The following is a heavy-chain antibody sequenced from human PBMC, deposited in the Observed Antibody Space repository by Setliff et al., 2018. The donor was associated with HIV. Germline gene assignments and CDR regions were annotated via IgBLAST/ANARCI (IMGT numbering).Heavy chain of an antibody. CDR1: GFTFNNYG. CDR3: AKVYCGGDCYSGPDY. Sequence: GGSLRLSCAASGFTFNNYGIHWVRQAPGKGLEWVAVIWYDDTNKYYADSVRGRFTISRDKSKSTVYLQMNSLRTDDTAVYYCAKVYCGGDCYSGPDYWGQGTLVTVSS. D-gene: IGHD2-21*02. J-gene: IGHJ4*02. CDR2: IWYDDTNK. V-gene: IGHV3-33*03.